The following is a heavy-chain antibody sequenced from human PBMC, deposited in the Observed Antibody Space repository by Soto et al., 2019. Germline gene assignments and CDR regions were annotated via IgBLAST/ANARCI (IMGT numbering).Heavy chain of an antibody. CDR2: IYYSGST. CDR3: ARDAGPIVRGVMTYAFDI. D-gene: IGHD3-10*01. Sequence: SETLSLTCTVSGGSVSSGSYYWSWIRQPPGKGLEWIGYIYYSGSTNYNPSLTSRVTISVDTSKNQFSLKLSSVTAADTAVYYCARDAGPIVRGVMTYAFDIWGQGTMVTVSS. V-gene: IGHV4-61*01. CDR1: GGSVSSGSYY. J-gene: IGHJ3*02.